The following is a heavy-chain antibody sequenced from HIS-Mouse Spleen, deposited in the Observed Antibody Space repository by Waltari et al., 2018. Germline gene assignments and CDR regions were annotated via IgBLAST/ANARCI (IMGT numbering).Heavy chain of an antibody. CDR3: AKGGLMVYAIGDY. Sequence: QVQLVESGGGVVQPGRSLRLSCAASGSTFSSYGSHRVRQAPGKGLEWVAVIWYDGSNKYYADSVKGRFTISRDNSKNTLYLQMNSLRAEDTAVYYCAKGGLMVYAIGDYWGQGTLVTVSS. V-gene: IGHV3-33*06. J-gene: IGHJ4*02. D-gene: IGHD2-8*01. CDR2: IWYDGSNK. CDR1: GSTFSSYG.